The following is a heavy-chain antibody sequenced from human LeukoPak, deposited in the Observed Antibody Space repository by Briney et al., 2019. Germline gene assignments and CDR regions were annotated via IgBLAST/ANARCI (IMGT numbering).Heavy chain of an antibody. CDR1: GGSISSGSYY. J-gene: IGHJ4*02. D-gene: IGHD6-13*01. V-gene: IGHV4-61*02. Sequence: SQTLSLTCTVSGGSISSGSYYWSWIRQPAGKGLEWIGRIYTSGSTNYNPSLKSRVTISVDTSKNQFSLKLSSVTAADTAVYYCARELIAAAGGHFDYWGQGTLVTVSS. CDR2: IYTSGST. CDR3: ARELIAAAGGHFDY.